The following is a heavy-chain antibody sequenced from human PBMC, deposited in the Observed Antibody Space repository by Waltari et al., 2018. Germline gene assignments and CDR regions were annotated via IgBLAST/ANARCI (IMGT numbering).Heavy chain of an antibody. D-gene: IGHD5-12*01. V-gene: IGHV3-30*03. J-gene: IGHJ5*02. Sequence: QVQLVESGGGVVQPERSLRLPCAASGFTFSNYGMHWVRQAPGEGLEWVAVIGSDYRNKYYADSVKGRFTISRDNSKNTLYLQMDSLRVEDTAVYYCATKKEHSGYETWGQGTLVTVSS. CDR1: GFTFSNYG. CDR3: ATKKEHSGYET. CDR2: IGSDYRNK.